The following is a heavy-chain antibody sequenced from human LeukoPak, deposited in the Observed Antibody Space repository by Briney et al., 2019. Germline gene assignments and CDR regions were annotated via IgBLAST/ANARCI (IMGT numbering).Heavy chain of an antibody. V-gene: IGHV4-34*01. Sequence: KPSETLSLTCAVYGGSFSGYYWSWIRQPPGKGLEWIGEISHSGSTNYNPSLKSRVTISVDTSKNQFSLKLSSVTAADTAVYYCARMSITMVRGVRDWGQGTLVTVSS. D-gene: IGHD3-10*01. CDR1: GGSFSGYY. CDR3: ARMSITMVRGVRD. CDR2: ISHSGST. J-gene: IGHJ4*02.